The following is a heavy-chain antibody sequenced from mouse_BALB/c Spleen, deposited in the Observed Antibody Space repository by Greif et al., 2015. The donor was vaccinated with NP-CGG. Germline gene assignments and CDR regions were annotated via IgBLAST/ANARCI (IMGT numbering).Heavy chain of an antibody. CDR3: ANYWFAY. CDR1: GYTLTSYW. Sequence: VQLQQSGAELARPGASVKLSCKASGYTLTSYWMQWVKQRPGQGLEWIGAIYPGDGDTRYTQKFKGKATLTADKSSSTAYMQLSSLASEDSAVYYCANYWFAYWGQGTLVTVSA. V-gene: IGHV1-87*01. J-gene: IGHJ3*01. CDR2: IYPGDGDT.